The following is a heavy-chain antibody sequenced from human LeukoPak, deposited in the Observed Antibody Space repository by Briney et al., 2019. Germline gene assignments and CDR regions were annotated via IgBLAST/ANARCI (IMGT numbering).Heavy chain of an antibody. CDR2: ISAYNGNT. D-gene: IGHD3-10*01. Sequence: ASVKVSCKASGYTFTSYGISWVRQAPGQGLEWMGWISAYNGNTNYAQKLQGRVTMTTDTSTSTAYMELRSLRSDDTAVYYCARLQGDVLLWFGEANNWFDPWGQGPLVTVSS. CDR3: ARLQGDVLLWFGEANNWFDP. V-gene: IGHV1-18*01. CDR1: GYTFTSYG. J-gene: IGHJ5*02.